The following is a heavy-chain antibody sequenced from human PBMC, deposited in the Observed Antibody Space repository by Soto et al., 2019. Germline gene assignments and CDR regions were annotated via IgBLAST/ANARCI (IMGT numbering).Heavy chain of an antibody. CDR1: GFTFDDYG. J-gene: IGHJ4*01. CDR3: ARGSLY. Sequence: GGSLRLSCAASGFTFDDYGMSWVRQAPGKGLECVSITYSADNTFYVDSVKGRFIISRDNSKNTVYLQMNSLRADDTAVYYCARGSLYWGQGTLVTVSS. CDR2: TYSADNT. V-gene: IGHV3-66*01.